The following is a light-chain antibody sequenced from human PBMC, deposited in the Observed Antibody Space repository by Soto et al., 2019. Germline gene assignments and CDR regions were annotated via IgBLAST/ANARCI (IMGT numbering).Light chain of an antibody. CDR1: QSVSSSY. Sequence: VLTQSPGTLSVSPGDSATLSCRASQSVSSSYLAWYQQKPGQAPRLLIYGASSRATGIQDRFSGSGSGTEFTLTISRLEPEDFAVYYCKQYGSSGTCGQGTKVDIK. J-gene: IGKJ1*01. CDR2: GAS. CDR3: KQYGSSGT. V-gene: IGKV3-20*01.